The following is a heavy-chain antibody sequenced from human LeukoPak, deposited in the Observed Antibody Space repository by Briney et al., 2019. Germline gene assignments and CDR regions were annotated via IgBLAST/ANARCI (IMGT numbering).Heavy chain of an antibody. CDR1: GYTFTGYY. Sequence: ASVKVSCKASGYTFTGYYMHWVRQAPRQGLEWMGRINPNSGGTNYAQKFQGRVTMTRDTSISTAYMELSRLRSDDTAVYYCARVVTGTTVTPTYYFDYWGQGTLVTVSS. CDR3: ARVVTGTTVTPTYYFDY. V-gene: IGHV1-2*06. D-gene: IGHD4-17*01. CDR2: INPNSGGT. J-gene: IGHJ4*02.